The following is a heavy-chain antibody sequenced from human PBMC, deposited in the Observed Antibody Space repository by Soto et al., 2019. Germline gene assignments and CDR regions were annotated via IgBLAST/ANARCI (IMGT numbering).Heavy chain of an antibody. CDR2: IYTSGST. D-gene: IGHD3-3*01. J-gene: IGHJ5*02. V-gene: IGHV4-4*07. CDR1: GGSISSYY. Sequence: QVQLQESGPGLVKPSETLSLTCTVSGGSISSYYWNWIRQPAGKGLEWIGRIYTSGSTNYNPSLRSRVTMSVDTSKNQFSLQLSSVTAADTAVYYCARAEYDFWSGRFDPWGQGTLVTVSS. CDR3: ARAEYDFWSGRFDP.